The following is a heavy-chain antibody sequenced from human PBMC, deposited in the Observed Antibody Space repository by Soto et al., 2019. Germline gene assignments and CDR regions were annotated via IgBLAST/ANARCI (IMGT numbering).Heavy chain of an antibody. D-gene: IGHD3-22*01. J-gene: IGHJ4*02. CDR2: ISSSSSYI. CDR3: ARDSDSSGYYYLGILGPKLEIEY. V-gene: IGHV3-21*01. Sequence: GGSLRLSCAASGFTCSSYSMNWVRQAPGKGLEWVSSISSSSSYIYYADSVKGRFTISRDNAKNSLYLQMNSLRAEDTAVYYCARDSDSSGYYYLGILGPKLEIEYWGQGTLVTVSS. CDR1: GFTCSSYS.